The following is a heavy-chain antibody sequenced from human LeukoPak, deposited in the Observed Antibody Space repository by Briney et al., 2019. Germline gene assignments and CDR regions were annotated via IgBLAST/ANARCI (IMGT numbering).Heavy chain of an antibody. D-gene: IGHD2-2*02. J-gene: IGHJ6*02. V-gene: IGHV1-69*04. CDR3: ARVQAVGVPVAIDDYDYGMDI. CDR2: TIPLVGVT. Sequence: SVKVSCKGSGATFSKSSISWVRQAPGQGLEWIGRTIPLVGVTHYAQKLKGRVTITADRSTGTAFMELSSLKSEDTAVYYCARVQAVGVPVAIDDYDYGMDIRGQGTTVTVSS. CDR1: GATFSKSS.